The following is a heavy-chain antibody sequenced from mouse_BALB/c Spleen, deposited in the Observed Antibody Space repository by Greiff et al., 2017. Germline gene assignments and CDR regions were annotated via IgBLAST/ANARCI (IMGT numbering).Heavy chain of an antibody. CDR1: GYSITSCYY. Sequence: EVQLQESGPGLVKPSQSLSLTCSVTGYSITSCYYWNWIRQFPGNKLEWTGYISYDGSNNYNPSLKNRISITRDTSKNQFFLKLNSVTTEDTATYYCARGSYGSSFDYWGQGTTLTVSS. V-gene: IGHV3-6*02. CDR2: ISYDGSN. CDR3: ARGSYGSSFDY. J-gene: IGHJ2*01. D-gene: IGHD1-1*01.